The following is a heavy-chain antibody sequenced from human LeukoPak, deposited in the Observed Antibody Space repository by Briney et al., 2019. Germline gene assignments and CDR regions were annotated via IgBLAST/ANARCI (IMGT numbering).Heavy chain of an antibody. Sequence: PSETLSLTCAVYGGSFSGYYWSWIRQPPGKGLEWIGEINRSGSTNYNPSLKSRVTISVDTSKNQFSLKLSSVTTADTAVYYCARGAVDGYRDYWGQGTLVTVSS. J-gene: IGHJ4*02. CDR2: INRSGST. D-gene: IGHD5-24*01. V-gene: IGHV4-34*01. CDR1: GGSFSGYY. CDR3: ARGAVDGYRDY.